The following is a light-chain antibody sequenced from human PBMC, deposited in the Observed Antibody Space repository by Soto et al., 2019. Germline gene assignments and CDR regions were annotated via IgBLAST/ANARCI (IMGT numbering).Light chain of an antibody. CDR1: SSDVGDYNY. CDR2: EVS. J-gene: IGLJ2*01. CDR3: SSYAGSNNFVV. V-gene: IGLV2-8*01. Sequence: QSALTQPPSASGSPGQSVTISCTGTSSDVGDYNYVSWYQHHPGKAPKLMIYEVSKWPSGVPDRFSGSKSGNTASLTVSGLQADDEADYYCSSYAGSNNFVVFGGGTKVTVL.